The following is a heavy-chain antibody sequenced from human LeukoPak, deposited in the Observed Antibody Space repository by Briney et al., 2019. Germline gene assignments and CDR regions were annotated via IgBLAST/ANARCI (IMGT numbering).Heavy chain of an antibody. CDR3: MRAAYSGNYNDYNYYMDV. Sequence: GGSLRLSCAASGFTFSSYEMNWVRQAPGKGLEWVSYISSSGSTIYYADSVKGRFTISRDNSKNTLYLQMNSLRAADTAVYYCMRAAYSGNYNDYNYYMDVWGKGTTVTVSS. CDR2: ISSSGSTI. CDR1: GFTFSSYE. D-gene: IGHD1-26*01. V-gene: IGHV3-48*03. J-gene: IGHJ6*03.